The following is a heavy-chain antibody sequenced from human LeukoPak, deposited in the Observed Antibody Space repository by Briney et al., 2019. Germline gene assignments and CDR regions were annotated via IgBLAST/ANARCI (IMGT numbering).Heavy chain of an antibody. D-gene: IGHD5/OR15-5a*01. Sequence: GGSLRLSCAAPGFTFSSNYMGWVRQAPGKGLKWVSVIYGDGSSYYSDSVKGRFTISRDNSKNTLHLQMNSLRAEDTAVYYCARGEAVGYTVERLWWGQGTLVTVSS. CDR3: ARGEAVGYTVERLW. CDR2: IYGDGSS. J-gene: IGHJ4*02. CDR1: GFTFSSNY. V-gene: IGHV3-53*01.